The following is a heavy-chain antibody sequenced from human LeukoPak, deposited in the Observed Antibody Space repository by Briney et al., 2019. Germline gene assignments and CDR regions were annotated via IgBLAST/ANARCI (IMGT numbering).Heavy chain of an antibody. V-gene: IGHV4-59*01. Sequence: SETLSLTCTVSGGSISSYYWSWLRQPPGKGLEWIGYIYYSGSTNYNPSLKSRVTISVDMSKNQFSLKLSSVTAADTAVYYCARDGSSGWPNNWFDPWGQGTLVTVSS. D-gene: IGHD6-19*01. CDR3: ARDGSSGWPNNWFDP. J-gene: IGHJ5*02. CDR2: IYYSGST. CDR1: GGSISSYY.